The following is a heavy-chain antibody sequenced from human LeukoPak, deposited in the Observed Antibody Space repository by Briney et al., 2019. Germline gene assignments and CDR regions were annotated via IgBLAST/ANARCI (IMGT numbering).Heavy chain of an antibody. CDR2: ISSNGGST. CDR3: ARSIAARPTVYDY. Sequence: SGGSLRLSCAASGFTFSSYAMHWVRQAPGNGLEYVSAISSNGGSTYYANSVKGRFTISRDNSKNTLYLQMGSLRAEDMAVYYCARSIAARPTVYDYWGQGTLVTVSS. J-gene: IGHJ4*02. D-gene: IGHD6-6*01. V-gene: IGHV3-64*01. CDR1: GFTFSSYA.